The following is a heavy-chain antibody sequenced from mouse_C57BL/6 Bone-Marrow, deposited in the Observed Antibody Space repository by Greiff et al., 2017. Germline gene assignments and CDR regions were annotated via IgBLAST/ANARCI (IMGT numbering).Heavy chain of an antibody. CDR3: AREGAWFAY. CDR2: INPNNGGT. V-gene: IGHV1-22*01. CDR1: GYTFTDYN. J-gene: IGHJ3*01. Sequence: VHVKQSGPELVKPGASVKMSCKASGYTFTDYNMHWVKQSHGKSLEWIGYINPNNGGTSYNQKFKGKATLTVNKSSSTAYMELRSLTSEDSAVYYCAREGAWFAYWGQGTLVTVSA.